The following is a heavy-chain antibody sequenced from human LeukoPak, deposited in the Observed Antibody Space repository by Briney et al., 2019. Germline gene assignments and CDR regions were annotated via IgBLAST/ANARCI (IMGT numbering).Heavy chain of an antibody. Sequence: SETVSLTCTVSGGSISSGSYYWSWIRQPAGKGLEWIGRIYTSGSTNYNPSLKSRVTISVDTSKNQFSLKLSSVTAADTAVYYCASSSTRWNWNDDYWGQGTLVTVSS. J-gene: IGHJ4*02. CDR1: GGSISSGSYY. CDR2: IYTSGST. CDR3: ASSSTRWNWNDDY. D-gene: IGHD1-1*01. V-gene: IGHV4-61*02.